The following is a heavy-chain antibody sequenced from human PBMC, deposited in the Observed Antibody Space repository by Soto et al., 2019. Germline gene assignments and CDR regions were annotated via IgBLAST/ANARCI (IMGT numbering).Heavy chain of an antibody. J-gene: IGHJ5*02. CDR3: VRSRAIRFLESPITDWFDP. D-gene: IGHD3-3*01. CDR1: CGYIGDRGCR. V-gene: IGHV4-30-4*01. CDR2: IYYSGST. Sequence: TVPCGYIGDRGCRWIFISKHPWKGQEWIGYIYYSGSTYYNPSLKSRVTISVDTSKNQISLKRSSVPAEDTAVYYCVRSRAIRFLESPITDWFDPWGEGTLVTGSS.